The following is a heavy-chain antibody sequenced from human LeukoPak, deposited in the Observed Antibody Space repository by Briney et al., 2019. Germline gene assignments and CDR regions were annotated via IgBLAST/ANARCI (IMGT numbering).Heavy chain of an antibody. CDR2: INSDGSTT. V-gene: IGHV3-74*01. CDR3: ASGGSGTYGY. Sequence: GGSLRLSCAASGFTFSSYWMHWVRQAPGKGLVWVSRINSDGSTTNYADSVKGRFTISRDNAKNTLYLQMNSLRAEDTAVYYCASGGSGTYGYWGQGTLVTVSS. CDR1: GFTFSSYW. D-gene: IGHD1-26*01. J-gene: IGHJ4*02.